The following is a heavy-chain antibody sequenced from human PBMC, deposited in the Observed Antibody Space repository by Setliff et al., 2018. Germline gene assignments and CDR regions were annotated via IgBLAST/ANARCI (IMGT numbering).Heavy chain of an antibody. CDR3: AIMGGDSSGYYGVDY. D-gene: IGHD3-22*01. CDR1: GGSISSGDYY. J-gene: IGHJ4*02. V-gene: IGHV4-30-4*08. CDR2: IYYSGST. Sequence: SETLSLTCTVSGGSISSGDYYWSWIRQPPGKGLEWIGYIYYSGSTYYNPSLKSRVTISVDTSKNPFSLRLSSVTAADTAVYYCAIMGGDSSGYYGVDYWGQGTLVT.